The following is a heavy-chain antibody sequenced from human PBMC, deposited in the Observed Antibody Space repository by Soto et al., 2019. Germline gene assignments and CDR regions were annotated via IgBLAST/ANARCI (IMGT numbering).Heavy chain of an antibody. J-gene: IGHJ6*04. Sequence: SETLSLTCTVSGGSISSYYWSWIRQPPGKGLEWIGYIHYSGSTHYNRSLKSRVTISLDTSKNQFSLKLTSVTAADSAVYYCARHSTGLDVWGKGTTVTVSS. D-gene: IGHD3-9*01. V-gene: IGHV4-59*08. CDR3: ARHSTGLDV. CDR2: IHYSGST. CDR1: GGSISSYY.